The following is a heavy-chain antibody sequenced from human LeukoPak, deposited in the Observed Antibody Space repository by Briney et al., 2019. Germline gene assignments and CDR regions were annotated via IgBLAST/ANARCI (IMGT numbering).Heavy chain of an antibody. CDR2: ISYDGSNK. D-gene: IGHD1-26*01. CDR3: AKGLRVGATTGEVDY. V-gene: IGHV3-30*18. Sequence: PGGSLRLSCAASGFTFSSYGMHWVRQAPGKGLEWVAVISYDGSNKYYADSVKGRFTISRDNSKNTLYLQMNSLRAGDTAVYYCAKGLRVGATTGEVDYWGQGTLVTVSS. J-gene: IGHJ4*02. CDR1: GFTFSSYG.